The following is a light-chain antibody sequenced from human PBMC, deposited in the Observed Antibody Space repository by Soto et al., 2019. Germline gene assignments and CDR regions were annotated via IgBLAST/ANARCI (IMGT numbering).Light chain of an antibody. V-gene: IGKV1-39*01. CDR2: AAS. J-gene: IGKJ1*01. CDR3: QQSYSTPRT. CDR1: QIISSY. Sequence: DIQMTQSPSSLSASVGDRVTITCRANQIISSYLNWYQQKPEKAPKLLIYAASSLQSGVPPRFSGSGSGTDFTLTISSLQPEDFATYYCQQSYSTPRTFGQGTKVDIK.